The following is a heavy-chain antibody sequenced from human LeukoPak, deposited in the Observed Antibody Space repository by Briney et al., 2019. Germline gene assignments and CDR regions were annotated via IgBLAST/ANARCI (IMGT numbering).Heavy chain of an antibody. CDR3: ARDGSFFTPGFDY. Sequence: GGSLRLSCAASGFTFSSYAMHWVRQAPGKGLEWVAVISYDGSNKYYADSVKGRFTISRDNSKNTLYLQMNSLRAEDTAVYYCARDGSFFTPGFDYWGQGTLVTVSS. V-gene: IGHV3-30-3*01. CDR2: ISYDGSNK. CDR1: GFTFSSYA. J-gene: IGHJ4*02. D-gene: IGHD3-3*01.